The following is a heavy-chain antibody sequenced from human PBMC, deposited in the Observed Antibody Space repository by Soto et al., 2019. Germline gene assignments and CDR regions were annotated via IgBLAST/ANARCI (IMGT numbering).Heavy chain of an antibody. J-gene: IGHJ4*02. CDR1: CDSISSYY. D-gene: IGHD6-13*01. CDR3: ARALSSAAGLYFDY. CDR2: IHTTENT. V-gene: IGHV4-4*07. Sequence: SSETLSLTCTVSCDSISSYYWSWIRQPAGKGMEWIGRIHTTENTNYNPSLRSRVTMSVDTSNNQFSLKLTSLTAADTAVYYCARALSSAAGLYFDYWGQGTLVTVSS.